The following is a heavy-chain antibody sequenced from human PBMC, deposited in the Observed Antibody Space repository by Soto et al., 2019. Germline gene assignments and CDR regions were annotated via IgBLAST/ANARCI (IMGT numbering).Heavy chain of an antibody. V-gene: IGHV4-30-4*01. CDR3: ATGLGYCSGGSCPPNFDY. CDR2: TYYSGST. D-gene: IGHD2-15*01. J-gene: IGHJ4*02. CDR1: GGSISSGDYY. Sequence: SETLSLTCTVSGGSISSGDYYWSWIRQPPGKGLEWIGYTYYSGSTYYNPSLKSRVTISVDTSKNQFSLKLSSVTAADTAVYYCATGLGYCSGGSCPPNFDYWGQGTLVTVSS.